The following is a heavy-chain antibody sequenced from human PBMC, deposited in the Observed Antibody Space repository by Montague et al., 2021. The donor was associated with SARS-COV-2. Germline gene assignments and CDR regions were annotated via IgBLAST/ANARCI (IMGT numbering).Heavy chain of an antibody. D-gene: IGHD4-17*01. Sequence: SETLSLTCAVYGGSFSGYYLNWIRQPPGKGLEWIGEINHSGSTNYNPSLKSRVTIAVDTSKNQVSLKLTSVTAADTAVFYCARSTVTNSPFGFSNKLRSRYNGRDVWGQGTTVTVFS. CDR2: INHSGST. V-gene: IGHV4-34*01. J-gene: IGHJ6*02. CDR3: ARSTVTNSPFGFSNKLRSRYNGRDV. CDR1: GGSFSGYY.